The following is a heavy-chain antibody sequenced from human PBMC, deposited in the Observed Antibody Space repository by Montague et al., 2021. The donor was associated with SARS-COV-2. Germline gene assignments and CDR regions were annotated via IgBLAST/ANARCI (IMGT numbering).Heavy chain of an antibody. D-gene: IGHD3-22*01. CDR1: GGSFGDDH. V-gene: IGHV4-34*01. CDR2: IKQSGST. J-gene: IGHJ4*02. Sequence: SETLSLTCGVYGGSFGDDHWSWIRQPPGKGLEWIGDIKQSGSTNYNPSLKSRGTISVDTSKNQFSLKLTSVTAADTAVYFCARGHLSVSMIVVVFTSASYYFDYWGQGAQVTVSS. CDR3: ARGHLSVSMIVVVFTSASYYFDY.